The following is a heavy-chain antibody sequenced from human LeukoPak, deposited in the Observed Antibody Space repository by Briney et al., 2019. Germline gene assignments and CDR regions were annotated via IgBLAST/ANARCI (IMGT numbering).Heavy chain of an antibody. CDR3: ARSPHSSGNPFDY. D-gene: IGHD6-19*01. V-gene: IGHV4-59*08. Sequence: SETLSLTCSVSGDSINNYYWNWIRQPPGKGLEWIGYIYYSGSTRYNPSLQSRVTMSIGTSKTQFSLKLDSVTAADTAVYYCARSPHSSGNPFDYWGQGTLVTVSS. CDR2: IYYSGST. J-gene: IGHJ4*02. CDR1: GDSINNYY.